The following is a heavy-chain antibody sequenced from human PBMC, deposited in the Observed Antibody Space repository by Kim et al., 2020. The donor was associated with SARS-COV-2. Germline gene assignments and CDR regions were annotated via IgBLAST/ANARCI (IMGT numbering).Heavy chain of an antibody. CDR1: GGSISSSNW. Sequence: SETLSLTCAVSGGSISSSNWWSWVRQPPGKGLEWIGEIYHSGSTNYNPSLKSRVTISVDKSKNQFSLKLSSVTAADTAVYYCASGGHSSVYSSSWYAGMDVWGQGTTVTVSS. CDR3: ASGGHSSVYSSSWYAGMDV. V-gene: IGHV4-4*02. CDR2: IYHSGST. D-gene: IGHD6-13*01. J-gene: IGHJ6*02.